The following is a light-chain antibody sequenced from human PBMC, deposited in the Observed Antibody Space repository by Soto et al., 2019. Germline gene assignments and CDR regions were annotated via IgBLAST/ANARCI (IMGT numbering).Light chain of an antibody. CDR3: QQLTSYPPT. J-gene: IGKJ2*01. CDR1: QGISSY. CDR2: AAS. Sequence: DIQLTQSPSFLSASVGDRVTITCRASQGISSYLAWYQQKPGKAPKLLIYAASTLQSGVPSRFSGSGSGTEFTLTISSLQPEDFATYCCQQLTSYPPTFGQGTKLEIK. V-gene: IGKV1-9*01.